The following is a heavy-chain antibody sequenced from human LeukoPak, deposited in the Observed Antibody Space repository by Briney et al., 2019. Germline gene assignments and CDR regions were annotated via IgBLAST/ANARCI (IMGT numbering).Heavy chain of an antibody. V-gene: IGHV3-30-3*01. Sequence: GGSLRLSCAASGFTFSSYAMHWVRQAPGKGLEWVAVISYDGSDKYYADSVKGRLTISRDNSKNTLYLQMNSLRAEDTAVYYCARERGGTVAVAGTGWFDPWGQGTLVTVSS. J-gene: IGHJ5*02. CDR2: ISYDGSDK. D-gene: IGHD6-19*01. CDR1: GFTFSSYA. CDR3: ARERGGTVAVAGTGWFDP.